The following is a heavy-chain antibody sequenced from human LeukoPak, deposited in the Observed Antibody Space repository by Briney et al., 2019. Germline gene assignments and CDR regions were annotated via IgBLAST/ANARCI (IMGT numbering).Heavy chain of an antibody. V-gene: IGHV4-34*01. CDR1: GGSFSGYY. CDR2: IDHSGST. J-gene: IGHJ4*02. Sequence: SETLSLTCAFYGGSFSGYYWSWIRQPPGKGLEWIGEIDHSGSTNYHPSLKSRVTISVDTSKNQFSLKLSSVTAADTAVYYCARPYCSSTSCYDWDDYWGQGTLVTVSS. D-gene: IGHD2-2*01. CDR3: ARPYCSSTSCYDWDDY.